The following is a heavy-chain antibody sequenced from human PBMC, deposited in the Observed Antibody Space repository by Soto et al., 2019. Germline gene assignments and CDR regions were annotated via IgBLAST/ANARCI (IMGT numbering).Heavy chain of an antibody. CDR1: GGSMSSYY. CDR2: IYYSGST. D-gene: IGHD6-13*01. CDR3: ARHRVEGSWSAFDY. Sequence: SETLSLTCTVSGGSMSSYYWSWIRQPPGKGLEWIAYIYYSGSTNYNPSLKSRVTISVGTSKHQFSLKLTSVTAADTAVYYCARHRVEGSWSAFDYWGQGALVTVSS. J-gene: IGHJ4*02. V-gene: IGHV4-59*08.